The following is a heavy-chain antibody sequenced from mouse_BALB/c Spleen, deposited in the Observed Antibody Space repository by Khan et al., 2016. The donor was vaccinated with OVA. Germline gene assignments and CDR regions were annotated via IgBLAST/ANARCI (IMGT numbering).Heavy chain of an antibody. CDR1: GFNFNDSY. Sequence: EVQLQQSGAELMKPGASVKLSCTASGFNFNDSYMHWVKQRPEQGLEWIGRIDPANGNTKYDQKFKGKATMTAHTSSNTAYLQLSSLTSEDTAVYYCAYSLHLYATDYGGQGTSVTVAS. CDR3: AYSLHLYATDY. V-gene: IGHV14-3*02. CDR2: IDPANGNT. D-gene: IGHD1-2*01. J-gene: IGHJ4*01.